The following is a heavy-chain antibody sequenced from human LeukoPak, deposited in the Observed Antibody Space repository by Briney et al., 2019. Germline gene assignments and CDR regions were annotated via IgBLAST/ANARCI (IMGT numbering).Heavy chain of an antibody. CDR3: ARGRYYYGSGSYYNVDDYYYYMDV. CDR1: GGTFSSYA. V-gene: IGHV1-69*05. D-gene: IGHD3-10*01. Sequence: SVKLSCKASGGTFSSYAISWVRQAPGQGLEWMGGIIPIFGTANYAQKFQGRVTITTDGSTSTAYMELSSLRSEDTAVYYCARGRYYYGSGSYYNVDDYYYYMDVWGKGTTVTVSS. J-gene: IGHJ6*03. CDR2: IIPIFGTA.